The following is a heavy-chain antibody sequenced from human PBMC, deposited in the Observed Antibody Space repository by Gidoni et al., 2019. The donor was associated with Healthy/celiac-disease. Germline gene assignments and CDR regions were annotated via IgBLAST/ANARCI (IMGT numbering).Heavy chain of an antibody. D-gene: IGHD6-19*01. CDR1: GFTFRSSA. CDR2: ISGSGGST. CDR3: AKDVREWLPSEGFDY. V-gene: IGHV3-23*01. J-gene: IGHJ4*02. Sequence: EVQLLASGGGLVQPGGSLSLSCAASGFTFRSSAMSWVRQAPGKGLEWVSAISGSGGSTYYADSVKGRFTISRDNSKNTLYLQMNSLRAEDTAVYYCAKDVREWLPSEGFDYWGQGTLVTVSS.